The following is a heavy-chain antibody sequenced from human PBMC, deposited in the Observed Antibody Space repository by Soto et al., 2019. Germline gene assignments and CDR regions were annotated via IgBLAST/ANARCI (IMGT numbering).Heavy chain of an antibody. CDR2: ISSSSSYT. D-gene: IGHD6-13*01. CDR3: ARQLAAAGPYFDY. CDR1: GFTFSDYY. V-gene: IGHV3-11*06. J-gene: IGHJ4*02. Sequence: GGSLRLSCAASGFTFSDYYMSWIRQAPGKGLEWVSYISSSSSYTNYADSVKGRFTISRDNAKNSLYLQMNSLRAEDTAVYYCARQLAAAGPYFDYWGQGTLVTVSS.